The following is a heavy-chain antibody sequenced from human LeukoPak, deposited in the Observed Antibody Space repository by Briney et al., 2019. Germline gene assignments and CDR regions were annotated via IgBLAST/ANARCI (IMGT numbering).Heavy chain of an antibody. CDR3: ARAQWLVLGAFDI. D-gene: IGHD6-19*01. CDR1: GFTFSSYA. J-gene: IGHJ3*02. CDR2: ISYDGSNK. V-gene: IGHV3-30-3*01. Sequence: GGSLRLSCAASGFTFSSYAMHWVRQAPGKGLEWVAVISYDGSNKYYADSVKGRFTISRDNSKNTLYLQMNSLRAEDTAVCYCARAQWLVLGAFDIWGQGTMVTVSS.